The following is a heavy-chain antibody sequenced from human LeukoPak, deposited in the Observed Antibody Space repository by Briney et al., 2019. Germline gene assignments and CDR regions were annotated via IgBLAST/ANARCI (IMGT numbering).Heavy chain of an antibody. CDR2: IYWDDDK. J-gene: IGHJ4*02. CDR1: GFSLSTSGVG. Sequence: SGPTLVNPTQTLTLTCTFSGFSLSTSGVGVGWIRQPPGKALEWLALIYWDDDKRYSPSLKSRLTITKDTSKNQVVLTMTNVDPVDTATYYCAHHRSDSSSWYYFDYWGQGTLVTVSS. V-gene: IGHV2-5*02. D-gene: IGHD6-13*01. CDR3: AHHRSDSSSWYYFDY.